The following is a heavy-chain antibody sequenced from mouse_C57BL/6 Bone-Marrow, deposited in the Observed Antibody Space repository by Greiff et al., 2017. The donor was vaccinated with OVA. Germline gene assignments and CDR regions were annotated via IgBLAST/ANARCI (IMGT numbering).Heavy chain of an antibody. J-gene: IGHJ3*01. Sequence: QVQLQQPGAELVRPGTSVKLSCKASGYTFTSYWMHWVKQRPGQGLEWIGVIDPSDSYTNYKQKFKGKATLTVDTSSSTAYMQLSSLTSEDSAVYYCARSRQLRLWFAYWGQGTLVTVSA. D-gene: IGHD3-2*02. V-gene: IGHV1-59*01. CDR3: ARSRQLRLWFAY. CDR2: IDPSDSYT. CDR1: GYTFTSYW.